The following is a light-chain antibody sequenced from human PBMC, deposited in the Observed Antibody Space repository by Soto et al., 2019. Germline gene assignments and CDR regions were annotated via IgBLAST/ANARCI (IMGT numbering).Light chain of an antibody. J-gene: IGLJ2*01. V-gene: IGLV1-40*01. Sequence: QSVLTQPPSVSGAPGQRVTISCTGSSSKIGPVYVVHWYRQLPGTAPQLLIYGTSKRPSGVPDRFSGSKSGTSASLAITGLQAEDEADYYCQSYDSSLSVVFGGGTKLTVL. CDR2: GTS. CDR3: QSYDSSLSVV. CDR1: SSKIGPVYV.